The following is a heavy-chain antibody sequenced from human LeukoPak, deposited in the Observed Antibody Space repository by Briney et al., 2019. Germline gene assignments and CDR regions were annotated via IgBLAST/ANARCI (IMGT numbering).Heavy chain of an antibody. D-gene: IGHD6-13*01. CDR2: ISPDGSTT. CDR1: GFTFSRYW. V-gene: IGHV3-74*03. CDR3: ARGVGAAAGLPPFDY. Sequence: GGSLRLSCAASGFTFSRYWMHWVRQAPGKGLMWVSRISPDGSTTLYADSVEGRFTISRDNAKNTLYLQMNSLGAEDMAVYYCARGVGAAAGLPPFDYWGQGTLVTVSS. J-gene: IGHJ4*02.